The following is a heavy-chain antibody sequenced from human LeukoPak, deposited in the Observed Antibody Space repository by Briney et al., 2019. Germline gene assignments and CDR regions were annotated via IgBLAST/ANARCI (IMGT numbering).Heavy chain of an antibody. Sequence: GGSLRLSCVASGFTFSTSWMGWVRQAPGKGLEWVANIKQDGSEKYSVDSVKGRITISRDNAKNSLYLQMNSLRAEDTGVYYCARGIAAYYFDHWGQGTLVTVSS. CDR3: ARGIAAYYFDH. V-gene: IGHV3-7*01. J-gene: IGHJ4*02. CDR2: IKQDGSEK. CDR1: GFTFSTSW. D-gene: IGHD6-6*01.